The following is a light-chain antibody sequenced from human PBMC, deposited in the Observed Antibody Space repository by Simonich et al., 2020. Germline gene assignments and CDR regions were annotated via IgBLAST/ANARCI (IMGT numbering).Light chain of an antibody. Sequence: AIQLTQSPSSLSASVGDRVTITCRASQGISSALAWYQQKPGKAPKLMIYKASSLESGVPSRFSGSGSGTDFTLTISSLQAEDVAVYYCQQYYSTPWTFGQGTKVEIK. V-gene: IGKV1-13*02. CDR1: QGISSA. CDR3: QQYYSTPWT. CDR2: KAS. J-gene: IGKJ1*01.